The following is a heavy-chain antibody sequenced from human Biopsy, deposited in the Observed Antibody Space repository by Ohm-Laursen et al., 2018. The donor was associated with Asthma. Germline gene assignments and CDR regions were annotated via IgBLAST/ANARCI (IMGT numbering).Heavy chain of an antibody. CDR2: IDQSGYT. D-gene: IGHD7-27*01. J-gene: IGHJ6*02. V-gene: IGHV4-34*01. CDR1: GGYLTGHY. CDR3: ARVLEDSDWGPFYFFGLDV. Sequence: SGTLSLTCTVYGGYLTGHYWNWIRQPPGKGLEWIGEIDQSGYTNYNPSLKSRVTISADTSKNQFHLNLSSVTAADTAVYFCARVLEDSDWGPFYFFGLDVWGQGTPVAVSS.